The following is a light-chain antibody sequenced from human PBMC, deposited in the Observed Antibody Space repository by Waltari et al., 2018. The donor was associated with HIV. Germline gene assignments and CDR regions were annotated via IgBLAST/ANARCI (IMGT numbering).Light chain of an antibody. V-gene: IGKV1-39*01. CDR1: QDIGSY. Sequence: DIQMTQSPSSLSASVGDRITISCRASQDIGSYLHWYRHRPGPAPQLLIYVASNLQTGVPSRFRASGSGTEFSLSIDGLQRDDFATYFCQQSYTTPRTFGLGTEVE. J-gene: IGKJ1*01. CDR2: VAS. CDR3: QQSYTTPRT.